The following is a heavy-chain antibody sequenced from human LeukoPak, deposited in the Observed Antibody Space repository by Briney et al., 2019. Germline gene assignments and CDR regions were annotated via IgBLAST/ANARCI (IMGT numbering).Heavy chain of an antibody. J-gene: IGHJ4*02. CDR1: GFTFTDYF. V-gene: IGHV1-2*02. CDR3: GRDSATLAGCYFDY. Sequence: ASVQVSCKASGFTFTDYFIHWVRQVPGQGLQRMGWINLNSGGTKYAQNFQGRVSMTRDTSSSTAYMEVSGLRSDDTAFYYCGRDSATLAGCYFDYWGQGTLVTVSS. D-gene: IGHD3-9*01. CDR2: INLNSGGT.